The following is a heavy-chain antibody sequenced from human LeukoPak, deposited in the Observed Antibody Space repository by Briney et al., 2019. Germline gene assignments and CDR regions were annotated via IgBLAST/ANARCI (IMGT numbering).Heavy chain of an antibody. V-gene: IGHV7-4-1*02. CDR2: INTKTGNP. Sequence: ASVKAPSKASGYTSPNYPMNWVRKAPGQGLEWMGWINTKTGNPTYVQGFTGRFAFSLDTSVSTAYLQISSLKPEDTAVYYCARDRYSSSWPFEYWGQGTLVTVSS. CDR3: ARDRYSSSWPFEY. D-gene: IGHD6-13*01. CDR1: GYTSPNYP. J-gene: IGHJ4*02.